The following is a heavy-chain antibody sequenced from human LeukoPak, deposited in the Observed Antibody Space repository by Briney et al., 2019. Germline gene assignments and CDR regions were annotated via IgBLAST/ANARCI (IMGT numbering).Heavy chain of an antibody. CDR1: GGSIYSYS. CDR2: IYYSGST. Sequence: SETLSLTCTVSGGSIYSYSWTWIRQPPGKGLEWIGYIYYSGSTNYNPSLKSRVIISLDTSKNQFSLRLSSVTAADTAVYYCATPSWSRDGYVGAFDIWGQGTMVTVSS. V-gene: IGHV4-59*01. D-gene: IGHD5-24*01. J-gene: IGHJ3*02. CDR3: ATPSWSRDGYVGAFDI.